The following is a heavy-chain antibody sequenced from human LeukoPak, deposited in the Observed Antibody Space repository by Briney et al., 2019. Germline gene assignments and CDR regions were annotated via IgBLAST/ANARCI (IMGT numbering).Heavy chain of an antibody. CDR3: ARGSRRGYSYGHEVLDY. D-gene: IGHD5-18*01. CDR2: ISSSSSYT. J-gene: IGHJ4*02. Sequence: KTGGSLRLSCAASGFTFSDYYMSWIRQAPGKGLEWVSHISSSSSYTNYADSVKGRFTISRDNAKNSLYLQMNSLRAEDTAVYYCARGSRRGYSYGHEVLDYWGQGTLVTVSS. V-gene: IGHV3-11*06. CDR1: GFTFSDYY.